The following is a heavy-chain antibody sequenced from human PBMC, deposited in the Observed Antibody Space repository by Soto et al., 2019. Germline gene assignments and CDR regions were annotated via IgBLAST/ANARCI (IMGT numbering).Heavy chain of an antibody. V-gene: IGHV3-23*01. Sequence: LGGSLRLSCVASEITFGSRAMSWVRQAPGEGLEWVSSITDTGGDTKCADSVRGRFTTSRDNSKNTLYLQMSSLRADDSAIYYCARGLEESYPGSRIFDFWGRGTLVTVSS. CDR2: ITDTGGDT. D-gene: IGHD3-10*01. CDR3: ARGLEESYPGSRIFDF. J-gene: IGHJ4*02. CDR1: EITFGSRA.